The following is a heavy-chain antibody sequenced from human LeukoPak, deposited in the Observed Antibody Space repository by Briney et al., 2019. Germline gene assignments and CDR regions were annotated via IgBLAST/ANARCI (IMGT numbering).Heavy chain of an antibody. V-gene: IGHV4-31*03. CDR2: IYYSGST. Sequence: SETLSLTCTVSGGSISSGGYYWSWIRQHPGKGLEWIGYIYYSGSTYYNPSLKSRVTISVDTSKNQFSLKLSSVIAADTAVYYCARAFSSGWSFDYWGQGTLVTVSS. CDR3: ARAFSSGWSFDY. J-gene: IGHJ4*02. CDR1: GGSISSGGYY. D-gene: IGHD6-19*01.